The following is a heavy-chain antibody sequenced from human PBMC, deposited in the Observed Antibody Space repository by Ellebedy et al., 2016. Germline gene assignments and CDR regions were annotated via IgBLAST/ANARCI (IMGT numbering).Heavy chain of an antibody. CDR3: TTVHIAATRQRVGDY. CDR2: ISSSSSTI. CDR1: GFTFSSYS. D-gene: IGHD6-13*01. V-gene: IGHV3-48*04. Sequence: GGSLRLSXAASGFTFSSYSMNWVRQAPGKGLEWVSYISSSSSTIYYADSVKGRFTTSRDNAKNSLYLQMNSLKTEDTAVYYCTTVHIAATRQRVGDYWGQGTLVTVSS. J-gene: IGHJ4*02.